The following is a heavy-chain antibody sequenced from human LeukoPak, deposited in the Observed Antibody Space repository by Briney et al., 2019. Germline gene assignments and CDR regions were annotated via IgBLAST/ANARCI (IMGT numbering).Heavy chain of an antibody. CDR3: ARDKVTMVRGVLQPFDY. V-gene: IGHV1-69*06. Sequence: ASVKVSCKASGGTFSSYAISWVRQAPGQGLEWMGGIIPIFGTANYAQKFQGRVTITADKSTSTAYMELSSLRSEDTAVYYCARDKVTMVRGVLQPFDYWGQGTLVTVSS. CDR1: GGTFSSYA. D-gene: IGHD3-10*01. CDR2: IIPIFGTA. J-gene: IGHJ4*02.